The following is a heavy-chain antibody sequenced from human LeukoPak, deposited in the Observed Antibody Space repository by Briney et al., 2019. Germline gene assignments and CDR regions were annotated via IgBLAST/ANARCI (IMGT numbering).Heavy chain of an antibody. D-gene: IGHD3-16*01. CDR2: INSDGSST. J-gene: IGHJ5*02. V-gene: IGHV3-74*01. CDR1: GFTFSSYW. Sequence: HPGGSLRLSCAASGFTFSSYWMHWVRQAPGKGLVWVSRINSDGSSTSYADSVKGRFTISRDNAKNTLYLQMNSLRAEDTAVYYCARDFNYDYVWGSYFGVAYWFDPWGQGTLVTVSS. CDR3: ARDFNYDYVWGSYFGVAYWFDP.